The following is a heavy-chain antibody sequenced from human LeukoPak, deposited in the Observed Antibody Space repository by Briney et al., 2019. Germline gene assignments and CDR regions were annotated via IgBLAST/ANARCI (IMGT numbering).Heavy chain of an antibody. D-gene: IGHD2-15*01. V-gene: IGHV1-2*02. J-gene: IGHJ4*02. CDR1: GYTFTDYY. Sequence: ASDTVSCKASGYTFTDYYMHWVRQAPGQGLEWMGWINLNSGDTDFEQRLQGRVTMTRDTSISTAYMDLSRLISDDTAVYYCARDAGYCTGGSCWYFDHWGQGTLVT. CDR3: ARDAGYCTGGSCWYFDH. CDR2: INLNSGDT.